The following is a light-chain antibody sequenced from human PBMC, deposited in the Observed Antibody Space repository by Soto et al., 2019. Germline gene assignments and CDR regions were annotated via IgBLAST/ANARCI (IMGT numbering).Light chain of an antibody. CDR2: EVN. CDR1: SSDVGGYNY. CDR3: SSYGGSNNLV. Sequence: HSALTQPPSASGSPGQSVTISCTGTSSDVGGYNYVSWYQQHPGKAPKLMIYEVNKRPSGVPDRFSGSKSGNTASLTVSGLQAEDEADYYCSSYGGSNNLVFGGGTKLTVL. J-gene: IGLJ2*01. V-gene: IGLV2-8*01.